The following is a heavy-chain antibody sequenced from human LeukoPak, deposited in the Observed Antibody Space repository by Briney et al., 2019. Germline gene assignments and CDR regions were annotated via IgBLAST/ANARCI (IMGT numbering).Heavy chain of an antibody. Sequence: PSQTLSLTCAVSGGSISSGGYSWSWIRQPPGKGLEWIGYIYHSGSTYYSPSLKSRVTISVDRSKNQFSLKLSSVTAADTAVYYCARGGAKRSPFDYWGQGTLVTVSS. CDR2: IYHSGST. V-gene: IGHV4-30-2*01. CDR1: GGSISSGGYS. J-gene: IGHJ4*02. D-gene: IGHD1-26*01. CDR3: ARGGAKRSPFDY.